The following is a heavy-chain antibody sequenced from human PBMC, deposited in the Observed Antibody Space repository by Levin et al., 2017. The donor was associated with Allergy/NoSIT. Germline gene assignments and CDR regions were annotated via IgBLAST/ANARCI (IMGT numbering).Heavy chain of an antibody. J-gene: IGHJ4*02. CDR2: IYLSGTT. CDR3: ARVAGYSYGYYFDY. D-gene: IGHD5-18*01. V-gene: IGHV4-30-2*01. CDR1: GGSISSGGYS. Sequence: ASETLSLTCAVSGGSISSGGYSWSWIRQPPGTGLEWIGNIYLSGTTNDNPSLKSRVTMSVDRSKNQFPLKLSYVTAADTAVYYCARVAGYSYGYYFDYWGPGTLVTVSS.